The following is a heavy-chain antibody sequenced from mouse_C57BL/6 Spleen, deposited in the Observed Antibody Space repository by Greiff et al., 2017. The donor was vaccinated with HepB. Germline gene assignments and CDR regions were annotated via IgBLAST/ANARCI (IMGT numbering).Heavy chain of an antibody. CDR2: ISSGGDYI. J-gene: IGHJ3*01. V-gene: IGHV5-9-1*02. Sequence: EVKLMESGEGLVKPGGSLKLSCAASGFTFSSYAMSWVRQTPEKRLEWVAYISSGGDYIYYADTVKGRFTISRDNARNTLYLQMSSLKSEDTAMYYCTRGYYYGNGAYWGQGTLVTVSA. CDR1: GFTFSSYA. CDR3: TRGYYYGNGAY. D-gene: IGHD1-1*01.